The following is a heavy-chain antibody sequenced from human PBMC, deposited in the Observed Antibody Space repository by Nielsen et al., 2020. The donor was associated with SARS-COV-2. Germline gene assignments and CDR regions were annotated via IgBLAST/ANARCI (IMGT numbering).Heavy chain of an antibody. CDR1: GGSITTYY. Sequence: SETLSLTCAVSGGSITTYYWHWIRQSPGKGLEWIGYIYYSGNTNYNPSLKSRVTISVDTSKNQFSLKLSSVTAADTAVYYCVRLNRRILEPLALASLRFDSWGPGRLVTVSS. CDR3: VRLNRRILEPLALASLRFDS. J-gene: IGHJ4*02. D-gene: IGHD1-14*01. V-gene: IGHV4-59*08. CDR2: IYYSGNT.